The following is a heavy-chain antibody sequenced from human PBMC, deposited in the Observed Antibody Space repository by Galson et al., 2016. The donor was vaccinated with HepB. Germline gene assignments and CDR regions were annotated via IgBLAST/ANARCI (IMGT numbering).Heavy chain of an antibody. D-gene: IGHD3-9*01. CDR2: IGSDGGT. Sequence: SLRLSCAGSGFSFSTYDMHWVRQATGKGLEWVSAIGSDGGTYYSGSVKGRFTISRDNAKNSLYLQMDSLRDGDTAVYYCARIFYDRLTRDYYGMDVWGQGTTVTDSS. CDR3: ARIFYDRLTRDYYGMDV. CDR1: GFSFSTYD. J-gene: IGHJ6*02. V-gene: IGHV3-13*04.